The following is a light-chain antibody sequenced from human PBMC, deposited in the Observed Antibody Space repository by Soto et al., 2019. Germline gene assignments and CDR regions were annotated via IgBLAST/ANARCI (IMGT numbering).Light chain of an antibody. CDR1: QAIGND. V-gene: IGKV1-17*01. J-gene: IGKJ4*01. Sequence: DIGMTQSPSSLSASVGDRVTLRCRASQAIGNDLGWYQYKEGEAPKRLIFSASSLQSGVPSRFSGSGSGTEFTLTISSLQPDDFATYYCLQYKTFPLTFGGGTKVDIK. CDR2: SAS. CDR3: LQYKTFPLT.